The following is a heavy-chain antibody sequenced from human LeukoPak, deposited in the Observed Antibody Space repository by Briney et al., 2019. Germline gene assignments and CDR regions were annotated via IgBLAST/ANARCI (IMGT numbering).Heavy chain of an antibody. Sequence: ASVKVSCKVSGYTLTELSMHWVRQAPGKGLEWMGGFDPKDGETIYAQKFQGRVTMTEDTSTDTAYMELSGLRSEDTAVYYCATDSSSWLKQFDYWGQGTLVTVSS. CDR3: ATDSSSWLKQFDY. V-gene: IGHV1-24*01. D-gene: IGHD6-13*01. J-gene: IGHJ4*02. CDR2: FDPKDGET. CDR1: GYTLTELS.